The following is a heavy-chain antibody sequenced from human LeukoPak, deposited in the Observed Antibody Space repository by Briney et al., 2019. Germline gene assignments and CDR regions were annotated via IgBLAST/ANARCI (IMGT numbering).Heavy chain of an antibody. J-gene: IGHJ4*02. CDR1: GFTFSIYA. CDR2: MSGSGSST. V-gene: IGHV3-23*01. CDR3: AKDRSSDYDILTTYPAPFDS. Sequence: GGSLRLSCAASGFTFSIYAMSWVRQAPGKGLEWVSAMSGSGSSTHYADSVKGRFTISRDNSKNTLYLQMNSLRAEDTAVYYCAKDRSSDYDILTTYPAPFDSWGQGTLVTVSS. D-gene: IGHD3-9*01.